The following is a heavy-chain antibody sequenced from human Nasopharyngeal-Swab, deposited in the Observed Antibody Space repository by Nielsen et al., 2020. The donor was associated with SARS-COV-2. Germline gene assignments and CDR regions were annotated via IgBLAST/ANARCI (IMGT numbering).Heavy chain of an antibody. CDR3: AKDGGAAAGTRWFDP. CDR1: GFTFSSYG. Sequence: GGSLRFSCAASGFTFSSYGMHWVRQAPGKGLEWVAVISYDGSNKYYADSVKGRFTISRDNSKNTLYLQMNSLRAEDTAVYYCAKDGGAAAGTRWFDPWGQGTLVTVSS. V-gene: IGHV3-30*18. J-gene: IGHJ5*02. CDR2: ISYDGSNK. D-gene: IGHD6-13*01.